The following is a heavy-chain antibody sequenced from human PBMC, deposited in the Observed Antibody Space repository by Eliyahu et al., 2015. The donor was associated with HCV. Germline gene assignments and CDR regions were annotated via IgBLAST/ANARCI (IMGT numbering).Heavy chain of an antibody. CDR2: IYFTGKT. D-gene: IGHD3-10*01. V-gene: IGHV4-39*01. CDR3: ATSMLRGDDF. J-gene: IGHJ4*02. CDR1: GGSISRGSYF. Sequence: QLQLQESGPGLVKPSDTLSLTCIVSGGSISRGSYFWAWIRQPPGKGLECIGSIYFTGKTYYNPSLKSRVTMSVDTSKNQFSLRLNSMTAADTAVYFCATSMLRGDDFWGQGTLVTVSS.